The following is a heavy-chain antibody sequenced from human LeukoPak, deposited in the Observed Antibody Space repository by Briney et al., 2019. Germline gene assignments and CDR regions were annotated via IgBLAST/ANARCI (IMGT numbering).Heavy chain of an antibody. J-gene: IGHJ4*02. V-gene: IGHV3-48*01. CDR2: ISSSGSTI. Sequence: GGSLRLSCAASGFTFSSYAMNWVRQAPGKGLEWVSYISSSGSTIYSADSVKGRFTISRDNAKNSLYPQMNSLRAEDTAVYYCAGGSRSSMTYYFDYWGQGTLVTVSS. CDR3: AGGSRSSMTYYFDY. CDR1: GFTFSSYA. D-gene: IGHD2-2*01.